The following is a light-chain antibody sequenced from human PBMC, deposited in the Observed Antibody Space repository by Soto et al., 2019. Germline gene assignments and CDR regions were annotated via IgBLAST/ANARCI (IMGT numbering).Light chain of an antibody. CDR1: KNDIGVYDF. CDR3: KSYAGSNTYV. J-gene: IGLJ1*01. Sequence: QSALTQPPSASGSPGQSVTISCTGNKNDIGVYDFVSWYQHHPGKAPRLIIYEVVQRPSGVPARFSGSKSGNTASLTVSGLQAADEADYYCKSYAGSNTYVFGSGTKLTVL. CDR2: EVV. V-gene: IGLV2-8*01.